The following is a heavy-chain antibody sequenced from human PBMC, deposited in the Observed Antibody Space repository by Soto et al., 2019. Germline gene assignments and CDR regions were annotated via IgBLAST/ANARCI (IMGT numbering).Heavy chain of an antibody. CDR3: ARKKEVGYGDYVDATSGLDY. V-gene: IGHV1-69*02. Sequence: QVQLVQSGAEVKKPGSSVKVSCKASGGTFSSYTISWVRQAPGQGLEWMGRIIPILGIANYAQKFQGRVTNSADKSTNTAYMELSSLRTEHTAVYYGARKKEVGYGDYVDATSGLDYWGQGTLVNVYS. D-gene: IGHD4-17*01. CDR2: IIPILGIA. CDR1: GGTFSSYT. J-gene: IGHJ4*02.